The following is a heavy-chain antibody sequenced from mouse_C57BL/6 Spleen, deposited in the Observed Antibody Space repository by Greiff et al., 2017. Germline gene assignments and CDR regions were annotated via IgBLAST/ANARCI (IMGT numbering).Heavy chain of an antibody. D-gene: IGHD1-1*01. V-gene: IGHV1-69*01. Sequence: QVQLQQPGAELVMPGASVKLSCKASGYTFTSYWMHWVKQRPGQGLEWIGEIDPSDSYTNNNQKFKGKSTLTVDKSSCTAYMQLSSLTSEDSAVYYCASSGYYGSSYRDFYVWGTGTTVTVSS. CDR3: ASSGYYGSSYRDFYV. CDR2: IDPSDSYT. J-gene: IGHJ1*03. CDR1: GYTFTSYW.